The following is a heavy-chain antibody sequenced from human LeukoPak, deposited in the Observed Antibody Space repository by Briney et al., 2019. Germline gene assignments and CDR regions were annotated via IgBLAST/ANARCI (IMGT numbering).Heavy chain of an antibody. Sequence: GASVKVSCKASGYTFTGYYMHWVRQAPGQGLEWMGWINPNSGGTNYAQKFQGRVTMTRDTSISTAYMELSRLRSDDTAVYYCARGIAPAGRDWFDPWGQGTLVTVSS. D-gene: IGHD6-13*01. V-gene: IGHV1-2*02. CDR2: INPNSGGT. CDR1: GYTFTGYY. J-gene: IGHJ5*02. CDR3: ARGIAPAGRDWFDP.